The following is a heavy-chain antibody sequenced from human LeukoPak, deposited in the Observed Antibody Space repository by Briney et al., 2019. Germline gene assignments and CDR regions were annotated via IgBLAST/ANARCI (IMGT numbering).Heavy chain of an antibody. D-gene: IGHD6-13*01. CDR1: GYTFTSYG. CDR3: ARGPPDLYSSSRGLDY. V-gene: IGHV1-18*01. J-gene: IGHJ4*02. CDR2: ISAYNGNT. Sequence: ASVKVSCKASGYTFTSYGISWVRQAPGQGLEWMGWISAYNGNTNYAQKLQGRVTMTTDTSTSTAYMELRSLRSDDTAVYYCARGPPDLYSSSRGLDYWGQGTLVTVSS.